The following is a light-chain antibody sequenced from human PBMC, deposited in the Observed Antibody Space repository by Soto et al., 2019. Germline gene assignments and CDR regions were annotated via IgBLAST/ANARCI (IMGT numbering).Light chain of an antibody. CDR1: QSISSW. V-gene: IGKV1-5*03. J-gene: IGKJ1*01. Sequence: DIQMTQSPSTLSASVGDRVTITCRASQSISSWLAWYQQKPGKAPKLLIYKASSLESGVPLRFSGSGSGTEFTLTISSLQPDDFANYYCQQYNSYSRTFGQGTKVEIK. CDR3: QQYNSYSRT. CDR2: KAS.